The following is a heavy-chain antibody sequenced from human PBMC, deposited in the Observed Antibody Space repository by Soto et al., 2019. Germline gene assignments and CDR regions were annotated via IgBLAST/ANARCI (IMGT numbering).Heavy chain of an antibody. CDR1: GYTFTSYD. Sequence: QVQLVQSGAEVKKPGASVKVSCKASGYTFTSYDINWVRQATGQGLEWMGWMNPNSGNTGYAQKFQGRVTMTRNTSISTAYMELSSLRSEDTAVYYCARGRHYDILPGTRDWFDPWGQGTLVTVSS. J-gene: IGHJ5*02. CDR2: MNPNSGNT. V-gene: IGHV1-8*01. D-gene: IGHD3-9*01. CDR3: ARGRHYDILPGTRDWFDP.